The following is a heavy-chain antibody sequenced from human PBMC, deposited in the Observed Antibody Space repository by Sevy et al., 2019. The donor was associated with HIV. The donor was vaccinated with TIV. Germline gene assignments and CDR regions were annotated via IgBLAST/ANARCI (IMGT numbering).Heavy chain of an antibody. D-gene: IGHD1-26*01. J-gene: IGHJ4*02. CDR2: ISYDGSDK. CDR1: GFNFRIYA. CDR3: ATGRQGATYGY. Sequence: GGSLRLSCAASGFNFRIYAMHWVRQAPGKGLEWVAVISYDGSDKFYAESVKGRFTISRDNSKNMVFLQSNSLRGDDTAVYYCATGRQGATYGYWGQGTPVTVSS. V-gene: IGHV3-30*03.